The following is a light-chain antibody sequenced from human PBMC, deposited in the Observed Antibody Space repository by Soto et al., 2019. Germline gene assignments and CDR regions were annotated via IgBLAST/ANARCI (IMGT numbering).Light chain of an antibody. J-gene: IGLJ1*01. V-gene: IGLV2-14*01. Sequence: QSPLTQPAAVSVSPGQSIAISCTGTRSDVGAYNYVSWYQQHPGKAPKLMISEVTNRPSGVSDRFSGSKSGNTASLTISGLQAEDEADYYCSSFTSRFTFVFGTGTKVTVL. CDR2: EVT. CDR3: SSFTSRFTFV. CDR1: RSDVGAYNY.